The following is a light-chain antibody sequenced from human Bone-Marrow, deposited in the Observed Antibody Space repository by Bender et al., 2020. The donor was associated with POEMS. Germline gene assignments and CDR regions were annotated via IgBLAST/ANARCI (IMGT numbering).Light chain of an antibody. CDR1: NNDIGTYNL. CDR3: ASYKGNSNFGV. Sequence: QSVLTQPASVSGSPGQSITISCIGTNNDIGTYNLVSWYQQHPGEAPKLMIYEGSKRPSGVPDRFSGSKSGNTASLTVSGLQAEDEADYYCASYKGNSNFGVFGGGTKLTVL. V-gene: IGLV2-14*02. CDR2: EGS. J-gene: IGLJ3*02.